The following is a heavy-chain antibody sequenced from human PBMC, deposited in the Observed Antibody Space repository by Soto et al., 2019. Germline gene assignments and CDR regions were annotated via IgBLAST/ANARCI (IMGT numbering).Heavy chain of an antibody. CDR3: ARVKSIAAAEPFYYYYYGMDV. J-gene: IGHJ6*02. CDR1: GFTFSTYS. Sequence: GGSLRLSCAASGFTFSTYSMNWVRQAPGKGLEWVSYISDSSNTIHYADSVKGRFTISRDNSKNTLYLQMNSLRAEDTAVYYCARVKSIAAAEPFYYYYYGMDVWGQGTTVTVSS. CDR2: ISDSSNTI. V-gene: IGHV3-48*01. D-gene: IGHD6-13*01.